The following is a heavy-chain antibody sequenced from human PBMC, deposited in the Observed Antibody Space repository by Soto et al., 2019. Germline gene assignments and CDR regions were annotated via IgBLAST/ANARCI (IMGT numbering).Heavy chain of an antibody. J-gene: IGHJ4*02. V-gene: IGHV3-48*03. D-gene: IGHD5-12*01. Sequence: EVHLVESGGGLVQPGGYLRLSCSASGFIFKAYEMNWVRQAPGKGLEWISDISTSGSTIYYADSVKGRFTISRDNARDSLYLQMNSLRDEDTAVYYCARDMATTQAFDYWGQGSLVTVSS. CDR3: ARDMATTQAFDY. CDR2: ISTSGSTI. CDR1: GFIFKAYE.